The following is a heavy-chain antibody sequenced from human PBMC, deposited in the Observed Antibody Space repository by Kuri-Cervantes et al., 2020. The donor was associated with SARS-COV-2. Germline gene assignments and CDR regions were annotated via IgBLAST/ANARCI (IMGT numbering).Heavy chain of an antibody. CDR2: INSDGSST. Sequence: GESLKISCAASGFTFSSYWMHWVRQAPGKGLVWVSRINSDGSSTSYADSVKGRFTISRDNAKNTLYLQMSSLRAEDTAVYYCAKDMSRYFHDSSGYYYYYYGMDVWGQGTTVTVSS. CDR3: AKDMSRYFHDSSGYYYYYYGMDV. CDR1: GFTFSSYW. D-gene: IGHD3-22*01. J-gene: IGHJ6*02. V-gene: IGHV3-74*01.